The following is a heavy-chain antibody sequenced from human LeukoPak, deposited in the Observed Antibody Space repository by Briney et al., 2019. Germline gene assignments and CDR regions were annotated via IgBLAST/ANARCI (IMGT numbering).Heavy chain of an antibody. CDR3: ARGDSYVWGSYPVSY. V-gene: IGHV3-64*01. CDR2: ISSNGGST. Sequence: GGSLILSCAASGFTFSSYAMHWVRQAPGKGLEYVSAISSNGGSTYYANSVKGRFTISRDNSKNTLYLQMGSLRAEDMAVYYCARGDSYVWGSYPVSYWGQGTLVTVSS. D-gene: IGHD3-16*01. J-gene: IGHJ4*02. CDR1: GFTFSSYA.